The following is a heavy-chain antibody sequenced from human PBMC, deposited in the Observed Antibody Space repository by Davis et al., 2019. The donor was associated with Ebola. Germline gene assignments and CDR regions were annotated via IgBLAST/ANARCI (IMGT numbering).Heavy chain of an antibody. Sequence: SQTLSLTCSISGDSVSSNSAAWNWIRQSPSRGLEWLGRTYYRSKWYNDYAVSVKSRITINPDTSKNQFSLQLNSVTPEDTAVYYCALGIGQWHDNWFDPWGQGTLVTVSS. CDR1: GDSVSSNSAA. V-gene: IGHV6-1*01. J-gene: IGHJ5*02. D-gene: IGHD6-19*01. CDR2: TYYRSKWYN. CDR3: ALGIGQWHDNWFDP.